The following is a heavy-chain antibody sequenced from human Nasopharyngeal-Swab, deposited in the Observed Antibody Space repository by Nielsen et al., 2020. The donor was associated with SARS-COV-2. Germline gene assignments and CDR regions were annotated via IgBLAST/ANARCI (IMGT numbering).Heavy chain of an antibody. V-gene: IGHV3-7*01. Sequence: GVLKISCGASGFPFSNYWMTWVRQAPNRGLEWVANIKQDGSEKFYVDSVKGRFTISRGNAQKSLYLQMNSLRAEDTALYYCAKYYDSSGFPDAFDVWGQGTMVTVSS. D-gene: IGHD3-22*01. CDR2: IKQDGSEK. CDR1: GFPFSNYW. CDR3: AKYYDSSGFPDAFDV. J-gene: IGHJ3*01.